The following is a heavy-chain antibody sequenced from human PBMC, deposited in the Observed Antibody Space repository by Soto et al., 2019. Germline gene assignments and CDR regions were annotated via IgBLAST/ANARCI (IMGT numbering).Heavy chain of an antibody. V-gene: IGHV3-23*01. D-gene: IGHD3-10*01. J-gene: IGHJ6*02. CDR1: GFTFSDYA. Sequence: VGSLRLSCLASGFTFSDYAMTWVRHVPGRGLEWVASLDGAGGSTYYADSVRGRFTISRDNSQNTLFLQMKRLTVDDTAIYYCAAPRDEYGSGVSWFTYGMDIWGQGTTVTVSS. CDR3: AAPRDEYGSGVSWFTYGMDI. CDR2: LDGAGGST.